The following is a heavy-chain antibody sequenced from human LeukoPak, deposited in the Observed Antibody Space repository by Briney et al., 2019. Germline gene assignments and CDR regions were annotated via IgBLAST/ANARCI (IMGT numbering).Heavy chain of an antibody. CDR1: GFTVSSNY. D-gene: IGHD6-6*01. Sequence: GGSLRLSCAASGFTVSSNYMSWVRQAPGKGLEWVSVIYSGGSTYYADSVKGRFTISRDNSKNTLYLQMNSLRAEDTAVYYCARANVAARAFDYWGQGTLVTVSS. J-gene: IGHJ4*02. V-gene: IGHV3-53*01. CDR2: IYSGGST. CDR3: ARANVAARAFDY.